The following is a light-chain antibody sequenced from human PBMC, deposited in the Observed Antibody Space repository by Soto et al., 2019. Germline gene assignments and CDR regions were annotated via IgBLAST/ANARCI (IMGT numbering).Light chain of an antibody. CDR1: QSVSSSY. CDR2: GAS. J-gene: IGKJ4*01. V-gene: IGKV3-20*01. Sequence: EMVLTQSPGTLSLSPGERAILSCSASQSVSSSYLAWYQHKPGQAPRLRIYGASSWATGIPDRFSRSASVTHFTLTLSRLEPEEFAVYDCQQYGSSPTFGGGTQVESK. CDR3: QQYGSSPT.